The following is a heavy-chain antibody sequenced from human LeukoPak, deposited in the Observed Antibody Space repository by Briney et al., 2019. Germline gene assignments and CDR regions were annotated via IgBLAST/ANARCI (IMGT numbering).Heavy chain of an antibody. Sequence: SETLSLTCAVYGGSFSGYYWSWIRQPPGKGLEWIGEINHSGSTNYSPSLKSRVTISVDTSKNQFSLKLSSVTAADTAVYYCARHTDFSDFWSGPNWFDPWGQGTLVTVSS. D-gene: IGHD3-3*01. CDR1: GGSFSGYY. CDR3: ARHTDFSDFWSGPNWFDP. V-gene: IGHV4-34*01. CDR2: INHSGST. J-gene: IGHJ5*02.